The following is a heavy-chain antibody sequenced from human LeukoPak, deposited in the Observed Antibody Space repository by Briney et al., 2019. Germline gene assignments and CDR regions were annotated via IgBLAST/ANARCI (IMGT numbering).Heavy chain of an antibody. V-gene: IGHV3-11*01. Sequence: PGGSLRLSCAASGFTFSDYYMSWIRQAPGKGLEGVSYISSSGSTIYYAASVKGRFTISRDNAKNSLYLQMNSLRAEDTAVYYCARGSSYYYGSGSLGNFDYWGQGTLVTVSS. CDR1: GFTFSDYY. D-gene: IGHD3-10*01. J-gene: IGHJ4*02. CDR2: ISSSGSTI. CDR3: ARGSSYYYGSGSLGNFDY.